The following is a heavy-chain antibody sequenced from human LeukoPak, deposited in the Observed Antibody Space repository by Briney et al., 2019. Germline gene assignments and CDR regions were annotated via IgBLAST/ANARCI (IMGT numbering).Heavy chain of an antibody. Sequence: ASVKVSCKASGYTFTDYYMHWVRQAPGQGLEWMGWINPNSRGTDSAQKFQGRFSMTRDTSISTAYMELGRLRSDDTAVYDCARRAREYSHDAFDIWGQGTMVTVSS. V-gene: IGHV1-2*02. CDR3: ARRAREYSHDAFDI. CDR2: INPNSRGT. CDR1: GYTFTDYY. D-gene: IGHD5-18*01. J-gene: IGHJ3*02.